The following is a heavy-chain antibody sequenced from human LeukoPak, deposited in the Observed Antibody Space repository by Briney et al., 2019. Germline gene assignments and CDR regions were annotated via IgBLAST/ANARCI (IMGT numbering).Heavy chain of an antibody. V-gene: IGHV3-23*01. D-gene: IGHD1-1*01. CDR3: AKDSFSQNGIYDALDI. J-gene: IGHJ3*02. CDR1: GFTFSSYA. CDR2: ISGSGGST. Sequence: GGSLRLSCAASGFTFSSYAMSWVRQAPGKGLEWVSAISGSGGSTYYADSVKGRFTISRDDSKNTLFLQMSSLRVEDTAIYYCAKDSFSQNGIYDALDIWGQGTMVTVSS.